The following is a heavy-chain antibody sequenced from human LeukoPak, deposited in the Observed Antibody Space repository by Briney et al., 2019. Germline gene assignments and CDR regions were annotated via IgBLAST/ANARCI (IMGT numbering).Heavy chain of an antibody. CDR3: ARTYYDILTGYGGHAFDI. Sequence: GGSLRLSCVASGFTFSSYEMNWVRQAPGKGLEWVSSISSSSSYIYYADSVKGRFTISRDNAKNSLYLQMNSLRAEDTAVYYCARTYYDILTGYGGHAFDIWGQGTMVTVSS. V-gene: IGHV3-21*01. CDR1: GFTFSSYE. D-gene: IGHD3-9*01. J-gene: IGHJ3*02. CDR2: ISSSSSYI.